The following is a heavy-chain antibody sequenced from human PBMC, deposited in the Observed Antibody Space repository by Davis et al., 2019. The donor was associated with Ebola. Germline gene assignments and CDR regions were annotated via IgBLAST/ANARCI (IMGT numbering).Heavy chain of an antibody. V-gene: IGHV1-69*06. J-gene: IGHJ6*02. D-gene: IGHD3-22*01. Sequence: SVKVSCKASGGTFSSYAISWVRQAPGQGLEWMGGIIPIFGTANYAQKFQGRVTITADKSTSTAYMELSSLRSEDTAVYYCARAGDSSGYYYYYYGMDIWGQGTTVTVSS. CDR3: ARAGDSSGYYYYYYGMDI. CDR2: IIPIFGTA. CDR1: GGTFSSYA.